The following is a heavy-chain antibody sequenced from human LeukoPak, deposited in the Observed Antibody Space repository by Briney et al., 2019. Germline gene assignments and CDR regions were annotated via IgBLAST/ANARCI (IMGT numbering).Heavy chain of an antibody. V-gene: IGHV3-30*04. Sequence: PGGSLRLSCAASGFTFSTYAMHWVRQAPGKGLEWVAVISYDGSNKYYTDSVKGRFSISRDISKKTLFLQMNSLRAEDTAVYYCARGRLQWLVLDYWGQGTLVSVSS. J-gene: IGHJ4*02. CDR2: ISYDGSNK. D-gene: IGHD6-19*01. CDR3: ARGRLQWLVLDY. CDR1: GFTFSTYA.